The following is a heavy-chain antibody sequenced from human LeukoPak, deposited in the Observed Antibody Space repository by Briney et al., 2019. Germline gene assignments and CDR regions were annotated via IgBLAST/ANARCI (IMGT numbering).Heavy chain of an antibody. Sequence: PGGSLRLSCAASGFSFSRYWMSWVRQVPRKGLEWVANIKQDGGEIYYVDSVKGRFTISRDNAKNSLYLQMNSLRAEDTAVYYCARDKGDYDSSGSLFVFGGQGTKVTVS. CDR1: GFSFSRYW. CDR3: ARDKGDYDSSGSLFVF. J-gene: IGHJ4*02. D-gene: IGHD3-22*01. V-gene: IGHV3-7*03. CDR2: IKQDGGEI.